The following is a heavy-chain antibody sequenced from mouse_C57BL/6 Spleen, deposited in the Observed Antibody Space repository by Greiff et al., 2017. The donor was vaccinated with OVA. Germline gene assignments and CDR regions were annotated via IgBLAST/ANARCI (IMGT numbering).Heavy chain of an antibody. CDR1: GFTFSSYG. J-gene: IGHJ4*01. Sequence: EVKLVESGGDLVKPGGSLKLSCAASGFTFSSYGMSWVRQTPDKRLEWVATISSGGSYTYYPDSVKGRFTISRDNAKNTLYLQMSSRKSEDTAMYYCARQSGAMDYWGQGTSVTVSS. CDR2: ISSGGSYT. CDR3: ARQSGAMDY. V-gene: IGHV5-6*01.